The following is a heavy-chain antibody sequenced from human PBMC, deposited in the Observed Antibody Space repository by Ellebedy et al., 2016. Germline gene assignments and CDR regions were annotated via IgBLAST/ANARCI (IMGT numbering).Heavy chain of an antibody. CDR1: GYTFTSYG. D-gene: IGHD5-12*01. Sequence: ASVKVSCXASGYTFTSYGISWVRQAPGQGLEWMGWINPNSGGTNYAQKFQGRVTMTRDTSISTAYMELSRLRSDDTAVYYCARAYPSAGVATITAQYYYYMDVWGKGTTVTVSS. J-gene: IGHJ6*03. CDR3: ARAYPSAGVATITAQYYYYMDV. V-gene: IGHV1-2*02. CDR2: INPNSGGT.